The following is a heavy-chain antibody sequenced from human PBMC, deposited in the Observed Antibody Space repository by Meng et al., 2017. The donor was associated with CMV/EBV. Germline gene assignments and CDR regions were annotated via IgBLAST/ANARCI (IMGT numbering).Heavy chain of an antibody. CDR1: GFTFSSYS. V-gene: IGHV3-21*01. J-gene: IGHJ4*02. D-gene: IGHD2-15*01. CDR3: AGEGYCSGGSCNSDY. CDR2: ISSSSSYI. Sequence: GGSLRLSCAASGFTFSSYSMNWVRQAPGKGLEWVSSISSSSSYIYYADSVKGRFTISRDNAKNSLYLQMNSLRAEDTAVYYCAGEGYCSGGSCNSDYWGQGTLVTVSS.